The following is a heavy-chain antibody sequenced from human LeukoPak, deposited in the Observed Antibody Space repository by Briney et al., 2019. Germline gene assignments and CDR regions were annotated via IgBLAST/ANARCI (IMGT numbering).Heavy chain of an antibody. CDR3: ARRALGYSYGPRHFDY. V-gene: IGHV4-39*01. Sequence: SETLSLTCTVSGDSMSSYYWGWIRQPPGKGLEWIGSIYYSGSTYYNPSLKSRVTISVDTSKNQFSLKLSSVTAADTAVYYCARRALGYSYGPRHFDYWGQGTLVTVSS. D-gene: IGHD5-18*01. CDR2: IYYSGST. J-gene: IGHJ4*02. CDR1: GDSMSSYY.